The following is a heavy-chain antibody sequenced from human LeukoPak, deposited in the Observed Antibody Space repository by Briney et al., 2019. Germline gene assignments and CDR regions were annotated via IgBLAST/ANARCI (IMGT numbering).Heavy chain of an antibody. J-gene: IGHJ6*02. V-gene: IGHV3-74*01. CDR2: XXXDGSST. D-gene: IGHD1-14*01. CDR3: ARAGRKASLKDYYYGMDV. Sequence: GGSLRLSCAASGXXXXSYXXHWVRXAXXXXXXXXXXXXXDGSSTSYADSVKGRFTISRDNAKNTLYLQMNSLRAEDTAVYYCARAGRKASLKDYYYGMDVWGQGTTVTVSS. CDR1: GXXXXSYX.